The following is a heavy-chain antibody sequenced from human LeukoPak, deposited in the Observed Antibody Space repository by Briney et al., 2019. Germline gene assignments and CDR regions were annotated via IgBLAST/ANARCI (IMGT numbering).Heavy chain of an antibody. V-gene: IGHV4-39*01. D-gene: IGHD3-3*01. CDR1: GGSISSSSYY. CDR3: ASSYYDFWSGYYYYYYMDV. CDR2: IYYSGST. J-gene: IGHJ6*03. Sequence: SETLSLTCTVSGGSISSSSYYWGWIRQPPGKGLEWIGSIYYSGSTYYNPSLKSRVTISVDTSKNQFSLKLSSVTAADTAVYYCASSYYDFWSGYYYYYYMDVWGKGTTVTVSS.